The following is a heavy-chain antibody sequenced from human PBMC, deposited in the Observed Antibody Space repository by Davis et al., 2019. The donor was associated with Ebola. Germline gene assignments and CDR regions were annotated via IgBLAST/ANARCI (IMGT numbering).Heavy chain of an antibody. V-gene: IGHV1-18*01. CDR2: INPHNGNT. CDR1: GYTFTSYD. J-gene: IGHJ4*02. Sequence: ASVKVSCKASGYTFTSYDINWVRQAPGQGLEWMGWINPHNGNTNYAQNVQGRVTMTTDTSTSTAYMEVGSLRSDDTAVYYCARAQFPTTSDHWGQGTLVTVSS. D-gene: IGHD1-1*01. CDR3: ARAQFPTTSDH.